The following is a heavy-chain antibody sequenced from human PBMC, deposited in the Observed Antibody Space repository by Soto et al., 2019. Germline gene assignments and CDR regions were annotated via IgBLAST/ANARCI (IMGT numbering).Heavy chain of an antibody. J-gene: IGHJ6*03. CDR3: AREHDYSNYQGPDYYMDV. CDR1: GYTFTRFH. Sequence: ASVKVSCKASGYTFTRFHIHWVRQAPGQGLEWMGMIDPSGGVTRDAQRFQGRITMTSDTSTSRVYMELSGLRSEDTAVFYCAREHDYSNYQGPDYYMDVWGKGTTVTVSS. D-gene: IGHD4-4*01. V-gene: IGHV1-46*03. CDR2: IDPSGGVT.